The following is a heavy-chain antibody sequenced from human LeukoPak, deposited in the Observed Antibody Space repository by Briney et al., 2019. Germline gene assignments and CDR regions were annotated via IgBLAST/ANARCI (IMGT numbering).Heavy chain of an antibody. CDR2: IIPIFGTA. D-gene: IGHD6-13*01. V-gene: IGHV1-69*01. Sequence: GASVKVSXKASGGTFSSYAISWVRQAPGQGLEWMGGIIPIFGTANYAQKFQGRVTITADESTSTAYMELSSLRSEDTAVYYCAPSYSSNDPWGQGTLVTASS. CDR1: GGTFSSYA. CDR3: APSYSSNDP. J-gene: IGHJ5*02.